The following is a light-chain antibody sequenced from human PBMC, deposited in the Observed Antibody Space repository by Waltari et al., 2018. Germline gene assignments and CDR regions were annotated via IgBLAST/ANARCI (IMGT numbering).Light chain of an antibody. CDR3: QQLNSYQWT. CDR2: AAS. CDR1: QGISNY. Sequence: IQLTQSPSSLSASVGDSVTITCRAIQGISNYLAWDQQKPGKAPKLLIYAASTLQSGVPSRFSGSGSGTDFTLTISSLQPEDFATYYCQQLNSYQWTFGQGTKVEIK. J-gene: IGKJ1*01. V-gene: IGKV1-9*01.